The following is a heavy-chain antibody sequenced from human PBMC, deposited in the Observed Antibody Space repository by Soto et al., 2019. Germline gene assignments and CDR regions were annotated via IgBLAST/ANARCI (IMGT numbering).Heavy chain of an antibody. CDR3: ARQFRYGDYYYYYGMDV. Sequence: GESLKISCKGSGYSFTGYWISWVSQMPGKGLEWMGRIDPSDSYTNYSPSFQGHVTISADKSISTAYLQWSSLKASDTAMYYCARQFRYGDYYYYYGMDVWGQGTTVTVSS. D-gene: IGHD4-17*01. V-gene: IGHV5-10-1*01. CDR1: GYSFTGYW. J-gene: IGHJ6*02. CDR2: IDPSDSYT.